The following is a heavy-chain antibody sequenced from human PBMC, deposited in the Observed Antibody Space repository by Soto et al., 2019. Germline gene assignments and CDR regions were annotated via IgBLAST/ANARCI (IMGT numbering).Heavy chain of an antibody. D-gene: IGHD2-15*01. CDR3: ARELYCSGGSCQGTDY. Sequence: QVQLVQSGAEVKKPGASVKVSCKASGYTFTSYGISWVRQAPGQGLEWMGWISAYNGNTNYAQKLQGRVTMTTDTSTSTADMELRSLRSDDTAVYYCARELYCSGGSCQGTDYWGQGTLVTVSS. CDR2: ISAYNGNT. V-gene: IGHV1-18*01. J-gene: IGHJ4*02. CDR1: GYTFTSYG.